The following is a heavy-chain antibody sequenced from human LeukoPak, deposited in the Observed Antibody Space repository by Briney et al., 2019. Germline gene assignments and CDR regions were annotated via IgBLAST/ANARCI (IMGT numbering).Heavy chain of an antibody. CDR2: ISFDGSAK. CDR3: AKVFGTLYPTSSWNLDY. V-gene: IGHV3-30*18. J-gene: IGHJ4*02. CDR1: GGSISSSS. Sequence: LSLTCTVSGGSISSSSYYWGWFRQAPGKGLEWVAVISFDGSAKYYPDSVKGRFTISRDNSKNTLYLQMNSLRAEDTAVYYCAKVFGTLYPTSSWNLDYWGQGTLVTVSS. D-gene: IGHD6-13*01.